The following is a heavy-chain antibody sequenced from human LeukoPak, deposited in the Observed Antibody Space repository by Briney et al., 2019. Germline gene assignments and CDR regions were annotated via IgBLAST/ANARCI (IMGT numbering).Heavy chain of an antibody. J-gene: IGHJ4*02. Sequence: AGGSLRLSCAASGFTFSSYWMSWVRQAPGKGLEWVANIKQDGSEKYYVDSVKGRFTISRDNAKDSLYLQMNSLRAEDTAVYYCARVTTHHYDFWSGYYLPVHFDYWGQGTLVTVSS. CDR3: ARVTTHHYDFWSGYYLPVHFDY. D-gene: IGHD3-3*01. CDR2: IKQDGSEK. CDR1: GFTFSSYW. V-gene: IGHV3-7*03.